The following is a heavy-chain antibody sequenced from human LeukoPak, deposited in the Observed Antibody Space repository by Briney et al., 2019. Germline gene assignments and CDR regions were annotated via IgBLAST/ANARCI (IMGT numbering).Heavy chain of an antibody. D-gene: IGHD4-11*01. V-gene: IGHV4-38-2*01. J-gene: IGHJ4*02. Sequence: SETLSLTCAVSGYSISSGYYWGWIRQPPGKGLEWIGSIYHSGSTYYNPSLKSRITISVDTSKNQFSLKLSSVTAADTAVYYCARSKKNLFDYWGRGTLVTVSS. CDR1: GYSISSGYY. CDR3: ARSKKNLFDY. CDR2: IYHSGST.